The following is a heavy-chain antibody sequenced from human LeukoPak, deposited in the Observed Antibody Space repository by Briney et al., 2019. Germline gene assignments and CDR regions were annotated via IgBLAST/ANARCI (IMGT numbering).Heavy chain of an antibody. D-gene: IGHD7-27*01. Sequence: GASVKVSCKASGYTFTGYYMHWVRQAPGQGLEWMGWINPNSGGTNYAQKFQGRVTMTRDTSISTAYMELSRLRSDDTAVYYCARDHQTNWVAGFDYWGQGTLVTVSS. CDR1: GYTFTGYY. CDR2: INPNSGGT. J-gene: IGHJ4*02. CDR3: ARDHQTNWVAGFDY. V-gene: IGHV1-2*02.